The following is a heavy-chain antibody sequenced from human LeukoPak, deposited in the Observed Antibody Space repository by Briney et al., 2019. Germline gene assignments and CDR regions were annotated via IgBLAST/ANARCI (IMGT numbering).Heavy chain of an antibody. Sequence: PSETLSLTCTVSGGSISSYYWSWIRQPPGKGLEWIGYTYYSGSTNYNPSLKSRVTISVDTSKNQFSLKLSSVTAADTAVYYCARQGYSSGRYSSSPYYYYGMDVWGQGTTVTVSS. V-gene: IGHV4-59*08. D-gene: IGHD6-19*01. CDR3: ARQGYSSGRYSSSPYYYYGMDV. J-gene: IGHJ6*02. CDR2: TYYSGST. CDR1: GGSISSYY.